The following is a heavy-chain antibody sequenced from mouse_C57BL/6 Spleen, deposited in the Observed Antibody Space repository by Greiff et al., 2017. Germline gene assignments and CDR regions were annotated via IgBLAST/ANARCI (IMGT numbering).Heavy chain of an antibody. V-gene: IGHV1-80*01. Sequence: QVHVKQSGAELVKPGASVKISCKASGYAFSSYWMNWVKQRPGKGLEWIGQIYPGGGDTNYNGTFKGKATLTADKSSSTAYMQLSSLTSEDSAVYFCARDYGSSRYYFDYWGQGTTLTVSS. CDR1: GYAFSSYW. D-gene: IGHD1-1*01. CDR2: IYPGGGDT. J-gene: IGHJ2*01. CDR3: ARDYGSSRYYFDY.